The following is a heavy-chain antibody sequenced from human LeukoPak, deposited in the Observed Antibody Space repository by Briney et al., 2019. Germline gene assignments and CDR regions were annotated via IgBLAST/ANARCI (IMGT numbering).Heavy chain of an antibody. CDR2: IDRDDSRP. CDR3: ARVFGRTGYPGDYYYYMDV. CDR1: GLTLSISW. D-gene: IGHD3/OR15-3a*01. J-gene: IGHJ6*03. V-gene: IGHV3-74*01. Sequence: GGSERLSCAPSGLTLSISWMHWVRPAPGKGLEWVACIDRDDSRPIYADPVKGRFTISRDDAKNTLYLQMNSLRAEDTAVYYCARVFGRTGYPGDYYYYMDVWGKETTDTVSS.